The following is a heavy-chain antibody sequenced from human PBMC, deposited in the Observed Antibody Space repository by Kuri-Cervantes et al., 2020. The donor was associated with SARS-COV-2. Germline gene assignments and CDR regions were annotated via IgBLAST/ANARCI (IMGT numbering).Heavy chain of an antibody. CDR1: GFTFSDYS. J-gene: IGHJ4*02. CDR3: AKSMSIAAPASDY. D-gene: IGHD6-13*01. Sequence: GESLKISCAASGFTFSDYSMNWVRQAPGKGLEWVSYIGSSSSIIYYADSMKGRFTISRDNSKNTLYLQMNSLRADDTAVYYCAKSMSIAAPASDYWGQGTLVTVSS. V-gene: IGHV3-48*01. CDR2: IGSSSSII.